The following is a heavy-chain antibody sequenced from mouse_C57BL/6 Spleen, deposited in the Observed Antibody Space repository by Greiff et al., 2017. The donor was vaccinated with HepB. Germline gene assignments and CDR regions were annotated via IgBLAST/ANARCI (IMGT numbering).Heavy chain of an antibody. V-gene: IGHV1-15*01. J-gene: IGHJ2*01. D-gene: IGHD4-1*01. CDR2: IDPETGGT. CDR3: TRVRTGLDY. Sequence: VQLQQSGAELVRPGASVTLSCKASGYTFTDYEMHWVKQTPVHGLEWIGAIDPETGGTAYNQKFKGKAILTADKSSSTAYMELRSLTSEDSAVYYCTRVRTGLDYWGQSTTLTVSS. CDR1: GYTFTDYE.